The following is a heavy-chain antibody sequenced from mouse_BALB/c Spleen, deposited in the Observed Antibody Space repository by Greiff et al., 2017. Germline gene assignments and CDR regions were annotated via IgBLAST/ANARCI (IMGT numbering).Heavy chain of an antibody. CDR3: ASGGSYAMDY. Sequence: EVKVEESGGGLVQPGGSRKLSCAASGFTFSSFGMHWVRQAPEKGLEWVAYISSGSSTIYYADTVKGRFTISRDNPKNTLFLQMTSLRSEETAMYYCASGGSYAMDYWGQGTSVTVSS. V-gene: IGHV5-17*02. D-gene: IGHD3-1*01. J-gene: IGHJ4*01. CDR1: GFTFSSFG. CDR2: ISSGSSTI.